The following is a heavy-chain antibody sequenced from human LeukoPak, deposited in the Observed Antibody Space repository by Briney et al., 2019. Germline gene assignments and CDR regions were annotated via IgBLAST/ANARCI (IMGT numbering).Heavy chain of an antibody. V-gene: IGHV3-30*18. Sequence: GGSLRLSCAASGFTFSSYGMHWVRQAPGKGLEWVAVISYDGSNKYYADSVKGRFTISRDNSKNTLYLQMNSLRAEDTAVYYGAKFTILDCFDYCGQGTLVTVSS. J-gene: IGHJ4*02. D-gene: IGHD3-3*01. CDR1: GFTFSSYG. CDR3: AKFTILDCFDY. CDR2: ISYDGSNK.